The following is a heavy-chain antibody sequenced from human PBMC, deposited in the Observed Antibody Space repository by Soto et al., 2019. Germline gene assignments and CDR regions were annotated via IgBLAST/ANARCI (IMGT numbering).Heavy chain of an antibody. CDR1: GGSISSGGYS. CDR3: ARGYYYDSSGGDAFDI. D-gene: IGHD3-22*01. J-gene: IGHJ3*02. V-gene: IGHV4-30-2*01. Sequence: PSETLSLTCAVSGGSISSGGYSWSWIRQPPGKGLEWIGYIYHSGSTYYNPSLKSRVTISVDRSKNQFSLKLSSVTAADTAVYYCARGYYYDSSGGDAFDIWGQGTMVTVSS. CDR2: IYHSGST.